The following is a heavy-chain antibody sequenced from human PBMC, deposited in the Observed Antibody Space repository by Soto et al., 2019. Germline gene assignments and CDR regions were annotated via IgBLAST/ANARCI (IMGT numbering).Heavy chain of an antibody. J-gene: IGHJ3*02. CDR2: ISSNGRTI. CDR1: GFTFTDYY. V-gene: IGHV3-11*01. Sequence: QVQLVESGGGLVKPGGSLRLSCAASGFTFTDYYMSWIRQPPGKGLEWLSYISSNGRTIYYTDSVKGRFTISRDNAKNSLFLQMNSLRAEDTALYYCATYFDSSGRSAFDIWGQGTMVTVSS. D-gene: IGHD3-22*01. CDR3: ATYFDSSGRSAFDI.